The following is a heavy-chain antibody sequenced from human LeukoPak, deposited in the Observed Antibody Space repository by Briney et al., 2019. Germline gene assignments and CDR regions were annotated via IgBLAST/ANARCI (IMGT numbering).Heavy chain of an antibody. CDR1: GGPITTYY. D-gene: IGHD3-10*01. CDR3: ARDSGTTGEVKFDP. CDR2: ISGSGVI. Sequence: PSETLSLTCTVSGGPITTYYLSWIRQSAGMGLEWIGRISGSGVITYNPSLKSRVILSLDTSNNHFSLKLISVTAADAAVYYCARDSGTTGEVKFDPWGQGMLVTVSS. J-gene: IGHJ5*02. V-gene: IGHV4-4*07.